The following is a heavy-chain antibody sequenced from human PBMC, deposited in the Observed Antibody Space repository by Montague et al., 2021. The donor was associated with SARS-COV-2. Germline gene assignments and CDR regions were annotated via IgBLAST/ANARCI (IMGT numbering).Heavy chain of an antibody. Sequence: SETLSLTCTVSGGSISSYYWSWIRQPPGKGLELIGYIDYSGSTNYNPSLMSGVTISVDTSKNQFSLKLSSVTAADTAVYYCARVAPRYDSITILGVVIPDWFDPWGQGTLVTVSS. CDR3: ARVAPRYDSITILGVVIPDWFDP. J-gene: IGHJ5*02. D-gene: IGHD3-3*01. CDR1: GGSISSYY. V-gene: IGHV4-59*01. CDR2: IDYSGST.